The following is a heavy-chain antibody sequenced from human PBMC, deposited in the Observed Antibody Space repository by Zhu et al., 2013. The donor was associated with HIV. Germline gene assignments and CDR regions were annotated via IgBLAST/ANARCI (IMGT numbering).Heavy chain of an antibody. CDR1: GFTFSSYS. V-gene: IGHV3-21*01. D-gene: IGHD1-26*01. J-gene: IGHJ3*02. Sequence: EVQLVESGGGLVKPGGSLRLSCAASGFTFSSYSMNWVRQAPGKGLEWISSISSGSTYIYYADSVKGRFTISRDNAKNSLYLQMDGLRAEDTAVYYCARESIVGAPRGGPDAFDIWGQGTMVTVSS. CDR3: ARESIVGAPRGGPDAFDI. CDR2: ISSGSTYI.